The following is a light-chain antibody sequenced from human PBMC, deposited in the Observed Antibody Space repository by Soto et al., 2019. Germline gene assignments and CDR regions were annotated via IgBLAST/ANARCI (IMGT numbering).Light chain of an antibody. Sequence: DIQMTQSPSTLPASVGDTVTVTCRASQSISSWLAWYQQKPGKAPKLLIYKASSLESGVPSRFSGSGSGTDFTLTISDVQPEDFALYYCHQRQSWPRTFGQGTKVDIK. V-gene: IGKV1-5*03. CDR1: QSISSW. J-gene: IGKJ1*01. CDR2: KAS. CDR3: HQRQSWPRT.